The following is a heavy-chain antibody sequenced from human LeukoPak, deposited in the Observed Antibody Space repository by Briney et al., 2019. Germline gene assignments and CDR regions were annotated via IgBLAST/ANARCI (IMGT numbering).Heavy chain of an antibody. V-gene: IGHV3-33*06. CDR1: GFTFSSYG. D-gene: IGHD5-18*01. J-gene: IGHJ3*02. CDR2: IWYDGSNK. Sequence: GGSLRLSCAASGFTFSSYGMHWVRQAPGKGLEGVAVIWYDGSNKYYADSVKGRFTTSRDNSKNTLYLQMDSLRDEDTAVYYCAKDAHTAMALDIWSQGTMVTVSS. CDR3: AKDAHTAMALDI.